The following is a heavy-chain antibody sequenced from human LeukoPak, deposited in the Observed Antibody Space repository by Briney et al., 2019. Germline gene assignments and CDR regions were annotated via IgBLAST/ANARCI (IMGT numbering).Heavy chain of an antibody. CDR3: ATLPGIAVAGSGVDY. J-gene: IGHJ4*02. CDR1: GGTLNDYA. D-gene: IGHD6-19*01. CDR2: IIPILGIP. Sequence: SVKVSCKASGGTLNDYAINWVRQAPGQGLEWMGRIIPILGIPNYAQKFQGRVTITADKSTTTAYMELSSLRSEDTAVYYCATLPGIAVAGSGVDYWGQGTLVTVSS. V-gene: IGHV1-69*04.